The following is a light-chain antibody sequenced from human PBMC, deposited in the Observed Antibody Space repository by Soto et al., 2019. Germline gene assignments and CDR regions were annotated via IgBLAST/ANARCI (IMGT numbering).Light chain of an antibody. CDR3: LQHNSYSWT. CDR1: QDIRND. J-gene: IGKJ1*01. Sequence: DIQMTQSPSSLSASVGDRVTITCRTSQDIRNDLDWYQQKPGKAPKRLIYAASSLQSGGPSKFSGSRAGTEFTLTISSLQSEDFATYYGLQHNSYSWTFGQGTKVEIK. V-gene: IGKV1-17*01. CDR2: AAS.